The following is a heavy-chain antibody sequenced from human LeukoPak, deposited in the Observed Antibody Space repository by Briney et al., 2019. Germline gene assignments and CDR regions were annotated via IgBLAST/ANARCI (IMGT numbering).Heavy chain of an antibody. CDR2: INSDGSST. CDR3: ASLSPDDFDY. J-gene: IGHJ4*02. D-gene: IGHD5/OR15-5a*01. CDR1: GFTFNNYA. V-gene: IGHV3-74*01. Sequence: GGSLRLSCAASGFTFNNYAMNWVRQAPGKGLVWVSRINSDGSSTSYADSVKGRFTISRDNAKNTLYLQMNSLRAEDTAVYYCASLSPDDFDYWGQGTLVTVSS.